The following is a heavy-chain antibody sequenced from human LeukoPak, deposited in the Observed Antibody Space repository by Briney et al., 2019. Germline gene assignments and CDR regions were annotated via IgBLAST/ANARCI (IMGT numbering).Heavy chain of an antibody. CDR2: ISAYNGNT. D-gene: IGHD3-10*01. CDR1: GYTFTSYG. CDR3: ARVGHYYYGSRSYSRYDAFDI. V-gene: IGHV1-18*04. J-gene: IGHJ3*02. Sequence: ASAKLSCKASGYTFTSYGNSWVRHAPAQGLGWMGLISAYNGNTNYAQKLQGRVTMTTDTSTSTAYMQLRSLISDDTAVYYCARVGHYYYGSRSYSRYDAFDIWGQGTMVTVSS.